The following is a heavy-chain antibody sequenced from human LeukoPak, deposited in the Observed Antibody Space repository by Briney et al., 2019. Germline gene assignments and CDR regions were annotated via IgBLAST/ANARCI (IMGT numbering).Heavy chain of an antibody. CDR3: ARPQYYDILTGFDY. CDR2: ISSSGSTI. J-gene: IGHJ4*02. D-gene: IGHD3-9*01. Sequence: GGSLRLSCAASGFTFSAYYMSWIRQAPGKGLEWVSYISSSGSTIYYADSVKGRFTISRDNAKNSLYLQMNSLRAEDTAVYYCARPQYYDILTGFDYWGQGTLVTVSS. V-gene: IGHV3-11*01. CDR1: GFTFSAYY.